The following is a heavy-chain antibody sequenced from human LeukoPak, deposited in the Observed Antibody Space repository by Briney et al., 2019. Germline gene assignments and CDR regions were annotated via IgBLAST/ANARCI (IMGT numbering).Heavy chain of an antibody. CDR2: INHSGST. V-gene: IGHV4-34*01. CDR1: GGSISSHY. J-gene: IGHJ6*03. CDR3: ARARTYYDFWSGFRPYYMDV. Sequence: KPSETLSLTCTVSGGSISSHYWSWLRQPPGKGLEWIGEINHSGSTNYNPSLKSRVTISVDTSKNQFSLKLSSVTAADTAVYYCARARTYYDFWSGFRPYYMDVWGKGTTVTASS. D-gene: IGHD3-3*01.